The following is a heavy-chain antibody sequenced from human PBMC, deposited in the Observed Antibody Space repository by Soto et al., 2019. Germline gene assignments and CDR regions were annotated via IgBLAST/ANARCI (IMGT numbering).Heavy chain of an antibody. D-gene: IGHD2-8*01. CDR1: GFTFSSYW. J-gene: IGHJ4*02. CDR3: ARDAYCTNGVCYGIGFDY. Sequence: GGSLRLSCAASGFTFSSYWMSWVRQAPGKGLEWVANIKQDGSEKYYVDSVKGRFTISRDNAKNSLYLQMNSLRAEDTAVYYCARDAYCTNGVCYGIGFDYWGQGTLVTVSS. CDR2: IKQDGSEK. V-gene: IGHV3-7*01.